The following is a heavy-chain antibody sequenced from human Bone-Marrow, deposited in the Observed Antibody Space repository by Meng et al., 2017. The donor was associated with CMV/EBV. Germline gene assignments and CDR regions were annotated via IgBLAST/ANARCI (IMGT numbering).Heavy chain of an antibody. V-gene: IGHV3-11*01. CDR2: ISYSGETM. CDR3: ARGHYGMDV. J-gene: IGHJ6*02. Sequence: GGSLRLSCVASGFTFSDYYMSWIRQAPGKGLEWVSYISYSGETMDYVESVRGRFTISRDNAENSLCLQMNSLTVDDSAVYYCARGHYGMDVWGPGTTVTVSS. CDR1: GFTFSDYY.